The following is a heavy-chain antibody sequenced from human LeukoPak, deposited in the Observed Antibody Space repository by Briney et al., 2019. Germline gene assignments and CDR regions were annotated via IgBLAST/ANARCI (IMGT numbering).Heavy chain of an antibody. J-gene: IGHJ4*02. Sequence: GGSLRLSCTASGFAFDEHGMTWVRQVPGKGLEWVSSINWSGKSTSYGDPVRGRFTISRDNAKNSLSLQMDSLRAEDTALYYCARAPITSPFYFDYWGQGTLVTVSS. D-gene: IGHD2-2*01. V-gene: IGHV3-20*04. CDR1: GFAFDEHG. CDR3: ARAPITSPFYFDY. CDR2: INWSGKST.